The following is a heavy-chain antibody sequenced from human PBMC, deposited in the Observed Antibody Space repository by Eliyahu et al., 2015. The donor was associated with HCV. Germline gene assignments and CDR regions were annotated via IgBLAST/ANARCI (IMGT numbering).Heavy chain of an antibody. Sequence: QVQLVESGXGXVKPGXSXRLSCAASGFTFSDYXXNWIRXAPGKGXEWVSYISSNSGYTNYADSVKGRFTISRDNAKNSLYLQMNSLRAEDTAVYYCARYNYGPFDYWGQGTLVTVSS. CDR3: ARYNYGPFDY. V-gene: IGHV3-11*06. CDR2: ISSNSGYT. CDR1: GFTFSDYX. D-gene: IGHD5-18*01. J-gene: IGHJ4*02.